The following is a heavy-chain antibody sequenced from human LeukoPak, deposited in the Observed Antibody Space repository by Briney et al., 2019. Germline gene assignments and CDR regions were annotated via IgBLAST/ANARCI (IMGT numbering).Heavy chain of an antibody. CDR3: ARGRYEFSAGMDV. CDR1: GFTVSGNY. CDR2: IYIGGRT. J-gene: IGHJ6*02. D-gene: IGHD5-12*01. V-gene: IGHV3-53*01. Sequence: GGSLRLSCAASGFTVSGNYMSWARLAPGKGLGWVSVIYIGGRTNYADSVRGRFTISRDNSKNTLYLQMNSLRAEDTAVYYCARGRYEFSAGMDVWGQGTTVTVSS.